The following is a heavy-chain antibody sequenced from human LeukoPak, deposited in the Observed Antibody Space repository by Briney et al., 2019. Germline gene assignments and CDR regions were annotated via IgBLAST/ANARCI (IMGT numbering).Heavy chain of an antibody. Sequence: ASAKISCKASGYTFTSYGIRRVRQAPRQGVEWMGWISAYNGNKNYAQKLQGRVTMTTETSTSTAYMELRSLRSDDTAVYYCARGYYDSSNFDYWGQGTLVSVSS. CDR3: ARGYYDSSNFDY. D-gene: IGHD3-22*01. CDR2: ISAYNGNK. J-gene: IGHJ4*02. CDR1: GYTFTSYG. V-gene: IGHV1-18*01.